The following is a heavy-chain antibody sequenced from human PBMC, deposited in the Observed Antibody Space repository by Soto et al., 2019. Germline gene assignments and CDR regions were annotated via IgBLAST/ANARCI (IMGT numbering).Heavy chain of an antibody. V-gene: IGHV3-30-3*01. CDR1: GFTFSRYA. Sequence: QVQLVESGGGVVQPGRSLRLYCAASGFTFSRYAMHWVRQAPGTGLELVAVISYDGSNKYYADSVKGRFTISRHNSKNTLYLQMSRLRAEDKAGYYCSRRKLEADVWVQGTTVTVSS. D-gene: IGHD3-3*01. CDR2: ISYDGSNK. J-gene: IGHJ6*02. CDR3: SRRKLEADV.